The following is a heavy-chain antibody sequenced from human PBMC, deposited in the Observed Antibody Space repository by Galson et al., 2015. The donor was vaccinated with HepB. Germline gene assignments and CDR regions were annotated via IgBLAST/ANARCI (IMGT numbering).Heavy chain of an antibody. CDR2: ISAYNGNT. CDR3: ARDRTPYYYGSGSYYSPTSDY. CDR1: GYTFTSYG. J-gene: IGHJ4*02. D-gene: IGHD3-10*01. V-gene: IGHV1-18*01. Sequence: SVKVSCKASGYTFTSYGISWVRQAPGQGLEWMGWISAYNGNTNYAQKLQGRVTMTTDTSTSTANMELRSLRSDDTAVYYCARDRTPYYYGSGSYYSPTSDYWGQGTLVTVSS.